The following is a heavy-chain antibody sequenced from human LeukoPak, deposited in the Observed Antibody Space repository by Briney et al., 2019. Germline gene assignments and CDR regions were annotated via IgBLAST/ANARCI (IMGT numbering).Heavy chain of an antibody. J-gene: IGHJ3*02. CDR1: GGSISSYY. D-gene: IGHD3-10*01. Sequence: SETLSLTCTVSGGSISSYYWSWIRQPPGKGLEWIGYIYYSGSTNYNPSLKSRVTISVDTSKNQFSLKLSPVTAADTAVYYCARDYYGSGSYYYAFDIWGQGTMVTVSS. V-gene: IGHV4-59*01. CDR3: ARDYYGSGSYYYAFDI. CDR2: IYYSGST.